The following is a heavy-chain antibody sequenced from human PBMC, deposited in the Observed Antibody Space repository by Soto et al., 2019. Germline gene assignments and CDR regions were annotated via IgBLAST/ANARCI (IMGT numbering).Heavy chain of an antibody. CDR2: IYHSGST. Sequence: QVQLQESGPGLVKPSGTLSLTCAVSGGSISSSNWWSWVRQPPGKGLEWIGEIYHSGSTNYNPSLKGGGTICVGKAKEQVALEVGSGAGGGTGGDYWAGGGQSRRWSPGEHYYGMDVWGQGTTVTVSS. J-gene: IGHJ6*02. D-gene: IGHD3-10*01. V-gene: IGHV4-4*02. CDR1: GGSISSSNW. CDR3: AGGGQSRRWSPGEHYYGMDV.